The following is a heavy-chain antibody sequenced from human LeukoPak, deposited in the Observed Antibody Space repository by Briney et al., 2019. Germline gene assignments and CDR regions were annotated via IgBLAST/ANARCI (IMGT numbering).Heavy chain of an antibody. J-gene: IGHJ4*02. V-gene: IGHV3-11*01. CDR2: LSNSGSSI. D-gene: IGHD4-17*01. Sequence: GGSLRLSCAASGLSFSGYFMSWIRQAPGKGREGGAYLSNSGSSICSAASFKRPFPISRDNANNSLFLQMTSLRVDDTALYYCTKEPNDYGDYGPHYWGQGTLVTVSS. CDR3: TKEPNDYGDYGPHY. CDR1: GLSFSGYF.